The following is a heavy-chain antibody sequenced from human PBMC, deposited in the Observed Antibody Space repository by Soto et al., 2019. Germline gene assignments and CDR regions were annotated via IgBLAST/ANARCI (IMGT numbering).Heavy chain of an antibody. CDR3: AKVGGYSSSWYPFDY. CDR1: GFTFDDYA. CDR2: ISWNSGSI. Sequence: EVQLVESGGGLVQPGRSLRLSCAASGFTFDDYAMHLVRQAPGKGLEWVSGISWNSGSIGYADSVKGRFTISRDNAKNSLYLQMNSLRAEDTALYYCAKVGGYSSSWYPFDYWGQGTLVTVSS. D-gene: IGHD6-13*01. J-gene: IGHJ4*02. V-gene: IGHV3-9*01.